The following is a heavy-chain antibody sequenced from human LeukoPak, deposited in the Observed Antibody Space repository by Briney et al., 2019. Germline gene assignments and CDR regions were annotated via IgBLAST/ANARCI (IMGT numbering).Heavy chain of an antibody. CDR2: ISNDGRTI. Sequence: SGGSLRLSCAASGFTFSSYAMSWIRQAPGKGLEWISYISNDGRTIFSADSVKGRFSISRDNAKNSLFLQMKSLRVEDTAVYYCAREALSRRTPYWYFDLWGRGTLVTVS. D-gene: IGHD1-14*01. J-gene: IGHJ2*01. CDR3: AREALSRRTPYWYFDL. CDR1: GFTFSSYA. V-gene: IGHV3-11*01.